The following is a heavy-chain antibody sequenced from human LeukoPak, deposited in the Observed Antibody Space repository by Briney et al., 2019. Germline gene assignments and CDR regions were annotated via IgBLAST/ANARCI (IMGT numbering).Heavy chain of an antibody. CDR3: AKRPLIGYSGSTRPGWFDP. V-gene: IGHV3-23*01. Sequence: GGSLRLSCTTSGFTFNSYAMSWVRQAPGKGLEWVSHISSSGVDTSYADSVKGRFTISRDNSKNTLYLQMNSLRAEDTAVYYCAKRPLIGYSGSTRPGWFDPWGQGTLVTVSS. CDR1: GFTFNSYA. J-gene: IGHJ5*02. D-gene: IGHD1-26*01. CDR2: ISSSGVDT.